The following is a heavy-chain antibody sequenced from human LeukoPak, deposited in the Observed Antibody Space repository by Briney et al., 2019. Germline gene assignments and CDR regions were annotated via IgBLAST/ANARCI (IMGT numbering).Heavy chain of an antibody. V-gene: IGHV3-23*01. CDR1: GFTFSSYA. CDR3: VQEGPRGLAFDI. CDR2: ISGSGGST. J-gene: IGHJ3*02. Sequence: PGGSLRLSCAASGFTFSSYAMSLVRQAPGKGLEWVSAISGSGGSTYYADSVKGRFTISRDNSKNTLYLQMNSLRAEDTAVYYCVQEGPRGLAFDIWGQGTKVTVSS.